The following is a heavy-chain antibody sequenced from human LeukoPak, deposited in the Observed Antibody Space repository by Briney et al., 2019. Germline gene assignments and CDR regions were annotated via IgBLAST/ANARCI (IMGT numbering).Heavy chain of an antibody. D-gene: IGHD6-13*01. CDR1: GFTFSNAW. Sequence: GGSLRLSCAASGFTFSNAWMSWVRQAPGKGLEWVGRIKSKTDGGTTDYAAPVKGRFTISRDDSKNTLYLQMNSLKTEDTAVYYCTTVHSSSWYRVSSLPFDYWGQGTLVTVSS. J-gene: IGHJ4*02. V-gene: IGHV3-15*01. CDR3: TTVHSSSWYRVSSLPFDY. CDR2: IKSKTDGGTT.